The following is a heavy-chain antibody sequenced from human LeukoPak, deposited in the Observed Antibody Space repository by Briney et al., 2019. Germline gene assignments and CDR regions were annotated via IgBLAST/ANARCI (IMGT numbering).Heavy chain of an antibody. CDR3: ARDEARPPHYYCYMDV. CDR1: GFTFSSYS. Sequence: PGGSLRLSCAASGFTFSSYSMNWVRQAPGKGLEWVSSISSSSSYIYYADSVKGRFTISRDNAKNSLYLQMNSLRAEDTAVYYCARDEARPPHYYCYMDVWGKGTTVTVSS. CDR2: ISSSSSYI. J-gene: IGHJ6*03. V-gene: IGHV3-21*01.